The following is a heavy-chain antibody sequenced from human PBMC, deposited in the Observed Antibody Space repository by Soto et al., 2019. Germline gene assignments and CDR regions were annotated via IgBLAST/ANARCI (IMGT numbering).Heavy chain of an antibody. J-gene: IGHJ4*02. Sequence: EVALLESGGGLVQPGGSLRLSCEVSGVAFSFYSMSWVRQAPGKGLEWVASISGNGATTYYAASGKGRFTFSRDNSKNTVQLQMNSLRVEDTAVYYCAKDRGGFTSGWEFFDFWGQGTLVTVSS. CDR2: ISGNGATT. V-gene: IGHV3-23*01. D-gene: IGHD6-19*01. CDR3: AKDRGGFTSGWEFFDF. CDR1: GVAFSFYS.